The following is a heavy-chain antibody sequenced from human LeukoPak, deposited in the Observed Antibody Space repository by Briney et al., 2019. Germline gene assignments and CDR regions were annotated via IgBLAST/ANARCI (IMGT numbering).Heavy chain of an antibody. V-gene: IGHV4-4*07. CDR3: TRCRYSGNYAYFDY. J-gene: IGHJ4*02. D-gene: IGHD1-26*01. CDR2: IYTSGST. CDR1: GGSISRYY. Sequence: SETLSLTCTVSGGSISRYYWSWIRQPAGKGLVWIGRIYTSGSTNYNPSLKSRVTVSVDTSKNQFSLKLSSVTAADTAVYYCTRCRYSGNYAYFDYWGQGTLVTVSS.